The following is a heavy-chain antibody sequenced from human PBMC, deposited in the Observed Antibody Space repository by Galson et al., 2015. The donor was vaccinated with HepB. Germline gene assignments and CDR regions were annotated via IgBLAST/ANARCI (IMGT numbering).Heavy chain of an antibody. CDR3: ARLDDTARY. D-gene: IGHD6-6*01. CDR2: INKDGGEK. J-gene: IGHJ4*02. CDR1: GFTFSTFW. Sequence: SLRLSCAASGFTFSTFWMSWVRQAPGKGLEWVANINKDGGEKYYVDSVKGRFTISRDNAKNSLYLQMNSLRAEDTALYFCARLDDTARYWGQGTPVTVSS. V-gene: IGHV3-7*01.